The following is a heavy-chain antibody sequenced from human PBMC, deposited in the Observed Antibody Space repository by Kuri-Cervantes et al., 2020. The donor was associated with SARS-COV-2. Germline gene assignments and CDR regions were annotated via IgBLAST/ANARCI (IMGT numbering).Heavy chain of an antibody. D-gene: IGHD3-9*01. J-gene: IGHJ4*02. Sequence: GESLKISCAASGFTFSNYGMHWVRQAPGKGLEWVAVIWYDGSNKYYADSVKGRFTISRDNSKNTVFLQMDSLRAEDTAVYYCARDSGPLRYSYFDYWGLGALVTVSS. CDR1: GFTFSNYG. CDR2: IWYDGSNK. CDR3: ARDSGPLRYSYFDY. V-gene: IGHV3-33*01.